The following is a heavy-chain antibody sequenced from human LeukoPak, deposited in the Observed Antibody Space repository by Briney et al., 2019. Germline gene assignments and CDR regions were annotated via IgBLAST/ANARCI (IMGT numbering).Heavy chain of an antibody. D-gene: IGHD2-15*01. CDR3: ARSDCSGGSCYDY. J-gene: IGHJ4*02. Sequence: GGSLRLSCAPSGFTFSSYSMNWVRQAPGKGLEWASSISSSSSYKYYADSVKGRFTISRDNAKNSLYLQMNSLRAEDTAVYYCARSDCSGGSCYDYWGQGTLVTVSS. CDR2: ISSSSSYK. V-gene: IGHV3-21*01. CDR1: GFTFSSYS.